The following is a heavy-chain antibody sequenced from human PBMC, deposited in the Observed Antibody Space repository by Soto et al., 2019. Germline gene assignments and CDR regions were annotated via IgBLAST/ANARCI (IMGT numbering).Heavy chain of an antibody. CDR1: GYSFTSYW. J-gene: IGHJ4*02. CDR2: IYPGDSDT. D-gene: IGHD6-13*01. Sequence: PGESLKISCKGSGYSFTSYWIGWVRQMPGKGLEWMGIIYPGDSDTRYSPSFQGQVTISADKSISTTYLQWSSLKASDTAMYYCAFYPDPPDLAAAGDYWGQGTLVTVYS. CDR3: AFYPDPPDLAAAGDY. V-gene: IGHV5-51*01.